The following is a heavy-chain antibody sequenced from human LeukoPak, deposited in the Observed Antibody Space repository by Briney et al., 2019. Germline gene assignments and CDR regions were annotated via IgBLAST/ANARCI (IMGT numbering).Heavy chain of an antibody. CDR3: ARAGWLRFRPRECYFDY. CDR2: INHSGST. CDR1: GGSFSGYY. D-gene: IGHD5-12*01. V-gene: IGHV4-34*01. Sequence: SETLSLTCAVYGGSFSGYYWSWIRQPPGKGLEWIGEINHSGSTNYNPSLKSRVTISVDTSKNQFSLKLSSVTAADTAVYYCARAGWLRFRPRECYFDYWGQGTLVTVSS. J-gene: IGHJ4*02.